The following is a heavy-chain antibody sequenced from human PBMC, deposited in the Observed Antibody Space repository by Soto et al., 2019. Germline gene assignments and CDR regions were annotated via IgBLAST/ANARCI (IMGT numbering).Heavy chain of an antibody. Sequence: PGGSLRLSCAASGFTVSSNYMSWVRQAPGKGLEWVSVIYSVGSTHYADSVKGRFTISRDNSKNTLYLQMNSLRAEDTAVYYCARGYYYDSSGSDFDYWGQGTLVTVSS. CDR2: IYSVGST. D-gene: IGHD3-22*01. CDR1: GFTVSSNY. J-gene: IGHJ4*02. CDR3: ARGYYYDSSGSDFDY. V-gene: IGHV3-53*01.